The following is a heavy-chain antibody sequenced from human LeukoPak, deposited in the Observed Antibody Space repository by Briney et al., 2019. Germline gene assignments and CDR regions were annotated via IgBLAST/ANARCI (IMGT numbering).Heavy chain of an antibody. J-gene: IGHJ4*03. CDR1: RTSFTNYG. D-gene: IGHD2/OR15-2a*01. CDR3: SRGEYPNDY. Sequence: ASVKVSCKVVRTSFTNYGITWVRQTPGQGLECMAWISAHNGDTNVAQNFQGRVTMTTDTSTSTAYMELRRLRSDDTAMYCCSRGEYPNDYWGHGTLFTVSS. CDR2: ISAHNGDT. V-gene: IGHV1-18*01.